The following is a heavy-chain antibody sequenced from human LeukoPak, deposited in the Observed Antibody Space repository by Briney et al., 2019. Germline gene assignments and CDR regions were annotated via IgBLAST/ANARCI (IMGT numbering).Heavy chain of an antibody. D-gene: IGHD2-2*01. V-gene: IGHV3-23*01. J-gene: IGHJ4*02. CDR1: GFTFSSYA. Sequence: GGSLRLSCAASGFTFSSYAMSWVRQAPGQGLQWVSGINDLGATFYADSVKGRFTISRDNSKNTLYLQMNSPRARERAVYYCSKDHCTTTRCIAGFDFWGQGTLVTVSS. CDR2: INDLGAT. CDR3: SKDHCTTTRCIAGFDF.